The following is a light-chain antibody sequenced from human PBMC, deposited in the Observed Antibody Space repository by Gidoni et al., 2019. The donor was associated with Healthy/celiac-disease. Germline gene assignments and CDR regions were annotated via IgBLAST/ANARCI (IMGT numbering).Light chain of an antibody. CDR1: QDISNY. Sequence: DIQITQSPSSLSASVGDRVTITCQASQDISNYLNWYQQKPGKAPKLLIYDASKLETGVPSRFSGSGSGTDFTFTISRLQPEDIATYYCKQYDNLRTFGQGTKVEIK. V-gene: IGKV1-33*01. CDR2: DAS. CDR3: KQYDNLRT. J-gene: IGKJ1*01.